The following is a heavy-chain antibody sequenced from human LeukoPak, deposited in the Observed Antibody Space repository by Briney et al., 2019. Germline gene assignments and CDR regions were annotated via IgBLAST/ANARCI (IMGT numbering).Heavy chain of an antibody. CDR2: IYTSGST. J-gene: IGHJ4*02. CDR1: AGSISSGSYY. CDR3: ATGIYDFWSGYSGGFDY. Sequence: ASQTLSLTCTVSAGSISSGSYYWSWIRQPAGKGLEWIGRIYTSGSTNYNPSLKSRVTISVDTSKNQFSLKLSSVTAADTAVYYCATGIYDFWSGYSGGFDYWGQGTLVTVSS. V-gene: IGHV4-61*02. D-gene: IGHD3-3*01.